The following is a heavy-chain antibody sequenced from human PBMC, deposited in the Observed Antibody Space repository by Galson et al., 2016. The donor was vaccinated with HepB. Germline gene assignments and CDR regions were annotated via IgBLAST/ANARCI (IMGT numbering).Heavy chain of an antibody. J-gene: IGHJ4*02. V-gene: IGHV3-30-3*01. CDR1: GFTFSGSP. Sequence: SLRLSCAASGFTFSGSPMHWVRQAPGKGLQWVAVMSHDGVQKYYADSVKGRFTISRDNSKNTLYLQMNGLRAEDTAVYYCVRDSFGSMDYWGQGTLVTVSS. CDR2: MSHDGVQK. D-gene: IGHD2/OR15-2a*01. CDR3: VRDSFGSMDY.